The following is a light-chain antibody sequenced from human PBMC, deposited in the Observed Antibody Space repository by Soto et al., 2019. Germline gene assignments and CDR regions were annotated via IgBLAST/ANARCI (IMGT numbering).Light chain of an antibody. CDR3: CSYAGSSTFFYV. CDR1: SSDGGSYNL. CDR2: EVS. Sequence: QSVLTQPASVSGSPGQSITISCPGTSSDGGSYNLVSWYQQHPGKAPKLMIYEVSKRPSGVSNRFSGSKSGNTASLTISGLQAEDEADYYCCSYAGSSTFFYVFGTGTKVTVL. J-gene: IGLJ1*01. V-gene: IGLV2-23*02.